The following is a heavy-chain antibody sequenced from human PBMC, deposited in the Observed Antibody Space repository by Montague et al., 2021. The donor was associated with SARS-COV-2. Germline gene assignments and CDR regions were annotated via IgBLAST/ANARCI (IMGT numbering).Heavy chain of an antibody. J-gene: IGHJ5*02. D-gene: IGHD6-25*01. CDR1: IGSISSGSYY. CDR2: IYTSGST. CDR3: ARDGYSSGWNGLHWFDP. V-gene: IGHV4-61*02. Sequence: TLSLTCTVSIGSISSGSYYWSWIRQPAGKGLEWIGRIYTSGSTNYXXXVKSRVTISVDTSKNQFSLKLSSVTAADTAVYYCARDGYSSGWNGLHWFDPWGQGTLVTVSS.